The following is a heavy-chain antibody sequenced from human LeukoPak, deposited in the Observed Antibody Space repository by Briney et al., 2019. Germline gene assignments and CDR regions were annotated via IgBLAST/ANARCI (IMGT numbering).Heavy chain of an antibody. J-gene: IGHJ4*02. CDR2: NYPGDSDT. CDR3: ARHTGIGSYYVDY. D-gene: IGHD1-26*01. CDR1: GYTFSSYW. V-gene: IGHV5-51*01. Sequence: GESLKISCQGSGYTFSSYWIGWVRQMPGEGLEWMGINYPGDSDTRYSPSFQGQVTISADKSINTAYLQWSSLKAPDTATYYCARHTGIGSYYVDYWGQGTLVTVSS.